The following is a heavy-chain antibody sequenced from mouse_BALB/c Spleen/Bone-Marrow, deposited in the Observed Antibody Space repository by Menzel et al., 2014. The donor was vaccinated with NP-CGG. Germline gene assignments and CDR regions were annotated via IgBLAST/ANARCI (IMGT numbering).Heavy chain of an antibody. CDR3: TTGFAY. V-gene: IGHV6-6*02. CDR1: GFTFSNYW. CDR2: IRLKSNNYAT. J-gene: IGHJ3*01. Sequence: VQLKQSGGGLVQPGGSMKLSCVASGFTFSNYWMNWVRQSPGKGLEWVAEIRLKSNNYATHYAESVKGRFTISRDDSKSSVYLQMNNLRAEDTGIYYCTTGFAYWGQGTLVTVSA.